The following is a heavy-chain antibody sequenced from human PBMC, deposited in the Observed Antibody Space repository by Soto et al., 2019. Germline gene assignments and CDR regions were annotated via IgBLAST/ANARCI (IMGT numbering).Heavy chain of an antibody. CDR2: ISYDGSNK. Sequence: GGSLRLSCAASGFTFSSYGMHWVRQAPGKGLEWVAVISYDGSNKYYADSVKGRFTISRDNSKNTLYLQMNSLRAEDTAVYYCAKAISIQIWLLSYYGMDVWGQGTTVTVYS. CDR1: GFTFSSYG. CDR3: AKAISIQIWLLSYYGMDV. V-gene: IGHV3-30*18. J-gene: IGHJ6*02. D-gene: IGHD5-18*01.